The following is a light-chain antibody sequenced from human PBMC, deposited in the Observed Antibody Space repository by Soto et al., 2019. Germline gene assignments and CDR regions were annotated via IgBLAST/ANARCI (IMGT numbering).Light chain of an antibody. Sequence: EIVLTQSPGTLSLSPGERATLSCRASQSVSSSYLAWYQQKPGQAPRLLIYCASTRATGIPDRFSGSGSGTDFPLTISRLEPEDFAVYYCQQYGSSPPFTFGPGTKVDIK. V-gene: IGKV3-20*01. CDR3: QQYGSSPPFT. CDR2: CAS. J-gene: IGKJ3*01. CDR1: QSVSSSY.